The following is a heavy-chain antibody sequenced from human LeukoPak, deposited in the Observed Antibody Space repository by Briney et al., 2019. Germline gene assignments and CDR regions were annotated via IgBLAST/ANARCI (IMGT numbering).Heavy chain of an antibody. D-gene: IGHD1-26*01. J-gene: IGHJ4*02. Sequence: SETLSLTCTVSGGSISSYYWSWIRQPPGKGLEWIGYIYYSGSTNYNPSLKSRVTMSVDTSKNQFSLKLSSVTAADTAVYYCARRPLGATTEASDNYFDYWGQGTLVTVSS. V-gene: IGHV4-59*01. CDR3: ARRPLGATTEASDNYFDY. CDR1: GGSISSYY. CDR2: IYYSGST.